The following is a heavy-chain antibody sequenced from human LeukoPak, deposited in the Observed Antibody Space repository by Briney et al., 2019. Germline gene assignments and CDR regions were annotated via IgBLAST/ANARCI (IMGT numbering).Heavy chain of an antibody. D-gene: IGHD3-22*01. CDR1: GFTFSSYG. J-gene: IGHJ4*02. V-gene: IGHV3-48*04. Sequence: GGSLRLSCAASGFTFSSYGMHWVRQAPGKGLEWVSYISSSGSTIYYADSVKGRFTISRDNAKNSLYLQMNSLRAEDTAVYYCARVHITMIGLPFDYWGQGTLVTVSS. CDR2: ISSSGSTI. CDR3: ARVHITMIGLPFDY.